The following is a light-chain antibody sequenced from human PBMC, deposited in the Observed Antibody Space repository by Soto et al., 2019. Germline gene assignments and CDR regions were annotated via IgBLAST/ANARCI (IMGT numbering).Light chain of an antibody. J-gene: IGKJ1*01. CDR2: GAS. V-gene: IGKV3-15*01. CDR1: QSVSTY. CDR3: QQYDNLPPWT. Sequence: EIVMTQCPATLSVSPGERATLSCKASQSVSTYLAWYQQKPGQAPRLLIYGASTRAAGVPARFRGGGSGTEFTLTISSLQSEDFAIYHCQQYDNLPPWTFGQGTQVDIK.